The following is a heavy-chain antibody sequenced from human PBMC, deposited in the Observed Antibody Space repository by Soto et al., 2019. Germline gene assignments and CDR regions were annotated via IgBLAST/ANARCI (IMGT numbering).Heavy chain of an antibody. D-gene: IGHD3-22*01. CDR3: ARGSRWRHYDSSGYYLDY. Sequence: SETLSLTCTVSGGSTSSYYWSWIRQPAGKGLEWIGRIYTSGSTNYNPSLKSRVTMSVDTSKNQFSLKLSSVTAADTAVYYCARGSRWRHYDSSGYYLDYWGQGTLVTVSS. J-gene: IGHJ4*02. V-gene: IGHV4-4*07. CDR1: GGSTSSYY. CDR2: IYTSGST.